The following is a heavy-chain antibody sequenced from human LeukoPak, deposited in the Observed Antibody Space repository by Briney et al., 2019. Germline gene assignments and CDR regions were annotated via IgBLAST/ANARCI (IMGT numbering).Heavy chain of an antibody. CDR3: SRSRHPGENGGPHYYHYYYYGMDV. D-gene: IGHD3-22*01. V-gene: IGHV3-7*03. J-gene: IGHJ6*02. Sequence: GGSLRLSCGASGFTFSESWMTWVRQAPGQGLEWVAAIKGDGTETDYVDSVKGRFTISRDNAKNSLYLQMNSLRAEDTAVYFCSRSRHPGENGGPHYYHYYYYGMDVWGQGTTVTVSS. CDR2: IKGDGTET. CDR1: GFTFSESW.